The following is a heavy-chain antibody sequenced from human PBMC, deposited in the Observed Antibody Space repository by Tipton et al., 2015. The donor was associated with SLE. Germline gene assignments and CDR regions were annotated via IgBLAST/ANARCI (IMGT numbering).Heavy chain of an antibody. J-gene: IGHJ3*02. V-gene: IGHV4-39*01. CDR2: IYYSGNN. CDR1: GGSISSSSYY. Sequence: TLSLTCTVSGGSISSSSYYWGWIRQPPGMGLEWIGSIYYSGNNYYNPALKSPVTLSVDTSKNQFSLKLSSVTAADTAEYYCARHGRAAGEKAFEIWGQGTMVTVSS. CDR3: ARHGRAAGEKAFEI.